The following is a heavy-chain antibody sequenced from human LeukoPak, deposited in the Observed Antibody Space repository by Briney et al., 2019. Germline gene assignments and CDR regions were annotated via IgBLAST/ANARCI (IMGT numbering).Heavy chain of an antibody. CDR2: MNPNSGNT. CDR1: GYTFTSYD. J-gene: IGHJ4*02. D-gene: IGHD3-10*01. V-gene: IGHV1-8*01. Sequence: ASVKVSCKASGYTFTSYDINWVRQATGEGLEWMGWMNPNSGNTGYAQKFQGRVTMTRNTSISTAYMELSSLRSEDTAVYYCARRRYYYGSGSYYRGPFIYWGQGTLVTVSS. CDR3: ARRRYYYGSGSYYRGPFIY.